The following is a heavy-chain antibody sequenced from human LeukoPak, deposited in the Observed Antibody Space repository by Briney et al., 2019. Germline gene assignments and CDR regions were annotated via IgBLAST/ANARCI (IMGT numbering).Heavy chain of an antibody. Sequence: GGSLRLSCAASGFTFDDYGMSWVRQAPGKGLEWVSGINWNGGSTGYADSVKGRFTISRDNAENSLYLQMNSLRAEDTAVYYCAKDQDYYGSGSDVWGQGTTVTVSS. J-gene: IGHJ6*02. D-gene: IGHD3-10*01. CDR1: GFTFDDYG. V-gene: IGHV3-20*04. CDR3: AKDQDYYGSGSDV. CDR2: INWNGGST.